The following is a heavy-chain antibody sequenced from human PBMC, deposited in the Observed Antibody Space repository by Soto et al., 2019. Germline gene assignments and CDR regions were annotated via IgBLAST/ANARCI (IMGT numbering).Heavy chain of an antibody. CDR2: IYYSGST. V-gene: IGHV4-39*01. CDR3: ARHGERCTNGVCYKVGNYYYGMDV. J-gene: IGHJ6*02. CDR1: GGSISSSSYY. Sequence: QLQLQESGPGLVKPSETLSLTCTVSGGSISSSSYYWGWIRQPPGKGLEWIGSIYYSGSTYYNPSLKSRVTISVDTSKNQFSLKLSSVTAADTVVYYCARHGERCTNGVCYKVGNYYYGMDVWGQGTTVTVSS. D-gene: IGHD2-8*01.